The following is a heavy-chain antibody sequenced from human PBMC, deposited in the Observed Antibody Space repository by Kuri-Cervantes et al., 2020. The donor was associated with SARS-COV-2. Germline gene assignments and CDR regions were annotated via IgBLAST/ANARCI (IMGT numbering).Heavy chain of an antibody. CDR2: ILPILGIV. J-gene: IGHJ4*02. D-gene: IGHD3-9*01. V-gene: IGHV1-69*10. CDR3: ARSSVLRYFDWLLAFDY. CDR1: GGIISSYA. Sequence: SVKVSCKAPGGIISSYATSWVRQAPGQGLEWMGGILPILGIVDYAQKFQGRLTITADKSTSTAYMELSSLRSEDTAVYYCARSSVLRYFDWLLAFDYWGQGTLVTVSS.